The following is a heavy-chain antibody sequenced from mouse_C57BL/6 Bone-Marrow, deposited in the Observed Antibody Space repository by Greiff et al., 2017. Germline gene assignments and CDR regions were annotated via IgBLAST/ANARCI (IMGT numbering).Heavy chain of an antibody. V-gene: IGHV14-4*01. J-gene: IGHJ4*01. CDR2: IDPENGDT. D-gene: IGHD3-2*02. CDR3: TTSDSSCYYAMDY. CDR1: GFNIKDDY. Sequence: EVQLQQSGAELVRPGASVKLSCTASGFNIKDDYMHWVKQRPEQGLEWIGWIDPENGDTEYASKFQGKATITADTSSNTAYLQLSSLTSEDTAVYDCTTSDSSCYYAMDYWGQGTSVTVSS.